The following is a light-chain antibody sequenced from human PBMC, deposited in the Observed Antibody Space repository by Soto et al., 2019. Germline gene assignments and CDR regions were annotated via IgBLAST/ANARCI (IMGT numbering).Light chain of an antibody. CDR3: QQYNIWPQT. V-gene: IGKV3-15*01. Sequence: EIVMTQSPATLSVSPGERATLSCRASQSVSTNLAWYQQRPGQAPRLLIYGASTRATGFPARFSGGGSGTEFTLTISSLQSEDFAVYYCQQYNIWPQTFGQGTKLEIK. CDR2: GAS. CDR1: QSVSTN. J-gene: IGKJ2*01.